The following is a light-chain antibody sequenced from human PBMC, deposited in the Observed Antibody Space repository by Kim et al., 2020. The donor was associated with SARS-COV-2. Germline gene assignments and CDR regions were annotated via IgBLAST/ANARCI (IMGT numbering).Light chain of an antibody. CDR2: GNN. V-gene: IGLV3-19*01. Sequence: ALGQTVRITCQGDSLRNFYASWYQQKPGQAPVLVSYGNNNRPSGIPDRFSGSSSGNTASLTITGAQAEDEADYYCNSRDRSGNHVVFGGGTQLTVL. CDR1: SLRNFY. CDR3: NSRDRSGNHVV. J-gene: IGLJ2*01.